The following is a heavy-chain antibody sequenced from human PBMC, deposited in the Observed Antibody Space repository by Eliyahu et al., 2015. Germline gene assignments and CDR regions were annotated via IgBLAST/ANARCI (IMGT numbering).Heavy chain of an antibody. Sequence: VQLLESGGGLVPPGVSXRLXCAAXGFXXSPSAMGWVRQTPRKGLEWVSVFSAFNGGGGGTFYPDSLKGRFTISRDNSRNTLYLQMNSLRAEDTAVYYCARWSPRLDAFDIWGQGTTVTVSS. V-gene: IGHV3-23*01. D-gene: IGHD2-15*01. CDR1: GFXXSPSA. CDR3: ARWSPRLDAFDI. CDR2: FNGGGGGT. J-gene: IGHJ3*02.